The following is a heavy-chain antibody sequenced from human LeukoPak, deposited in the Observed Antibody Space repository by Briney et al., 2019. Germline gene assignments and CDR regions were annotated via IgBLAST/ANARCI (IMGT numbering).Heavy chain of an antibody. CDR3: ARVGYSYVINDWSRTGLGAYPTKYYYHMDV. V-gene: IGHV4-34*01. CDR2: INHSGST. J-gene: IGHJ6*03. CDR1: GGSISSYY. Sequence: SETLSLTCTVSGGSISSYYWSWIRQPPGKGLEWIGEINHSGSTNYNPSLKSRVTISGDTSKNQSSLKLSSVTAADTAVYFCARVGYSYVINDWSRTGLGAYPTKYYYHMDVWGKGTTVTVSS. D-gene: IGHD5-18*01.